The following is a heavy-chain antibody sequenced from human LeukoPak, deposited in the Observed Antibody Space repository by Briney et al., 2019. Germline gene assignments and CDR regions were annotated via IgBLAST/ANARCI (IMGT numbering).Heavy chain of an antibody. J-gene: IGHJ4*02. CDR1: GDSVSSKS. CDR2: IYTSGRT. CDR3: SVAGS. D-gene: IGHD2-15*01. V-gene: IGHV4-4*09. Sequence: SETLSLTCTVTVSGDSVSSKSWSWIRQPPGKGLEWIGYIYTSGRTSYKPSLRSRVTISVDTSKNLFSLTLSSVTAADTAVYYCSVAGSWGQGTLVTVSS.